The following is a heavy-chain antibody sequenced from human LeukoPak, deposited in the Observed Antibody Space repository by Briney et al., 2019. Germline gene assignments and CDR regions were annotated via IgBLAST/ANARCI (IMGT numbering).Heavy chain of an antibody. Sequence: GGSLRLSCAASGFTFNKYTMNWVRQAPGKGLEWVSSISGSSSYRYYADSVKGRFTISRDNAKNSLSLQMNSLRAEDTAVYYCARERAFAFDIWGQGTMVTVSS. V-gene: IGHV3-21*01. J-gene: IGHJ3*02. CDR1: GFTFNKYT. CDR2: ISGSSSYR. D-gene: IGHD3-3*02. CDR3: ARERAFAFDI.